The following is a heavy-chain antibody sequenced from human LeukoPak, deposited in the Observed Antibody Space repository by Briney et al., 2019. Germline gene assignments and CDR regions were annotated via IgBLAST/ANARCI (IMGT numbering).Heavy chain of an antibody. D-gene: IGHD3-10*01. CDR3: AREGIGEMVRGVITS. CDR1: GFTFSSNY. CDR2: IYSGGST. J-gene: IGHJ5*02. Sequence: PGGSLRLSCAASGFTFSSNYMSWVRQAPGKGLEWVSVIYSGGSTYYADSVKGRFTISRHNSKNTLYLQMNSLRAEDTAVYYCAREGIGEMVRGVITSWGQGTLVTVSS. V-gene: IGHV3-53*04.